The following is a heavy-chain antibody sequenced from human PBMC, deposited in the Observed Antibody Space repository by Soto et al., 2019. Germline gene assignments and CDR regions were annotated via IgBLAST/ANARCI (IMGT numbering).Heavy chain of an antibody. CDR2: ISGSGGST. D-gene: IGHD5-18*01. CDR3: AKARGHSYGRTNYGMDV. Sequence: GSLRLSCAASGFTFSSYAMSWVRQAPGKGLEWVSAISGSGGSTYYADSVKGRFTISRDNSKNTLYLQMNSLRAEDTAVYYCAKARGHSYGRTNYGMDVWGQGTTVTVSS. V-gene: IGHV3-23*01. J-gene: IGHJ6*02. CDR1: GFTFSSYA.